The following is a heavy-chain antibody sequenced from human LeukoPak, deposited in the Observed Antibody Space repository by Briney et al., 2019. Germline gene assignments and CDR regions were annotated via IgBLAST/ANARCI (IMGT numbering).Heavy chain of an antibody. J-gene: IGHJ4*02. CDR3: ARDAVAGGR. Sequence: GGSLRLSCAPAGFSLSRYSMNWVSQAPGKGLEWVSSITSASSYIYYADSVKGRFTISRDNAKNSLYLQMNSLRAEDTAVYFCARDAVAGGRWGQGTLVTVSS. CDR1: GFSLSRYS. CDR2: ITSASSYI. V-gene: IGHV3-21*01. D-gene: IGHD2-21*01.